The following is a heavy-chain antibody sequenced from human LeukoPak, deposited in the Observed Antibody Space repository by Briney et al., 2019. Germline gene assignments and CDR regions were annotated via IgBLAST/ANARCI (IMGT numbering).Heavy chain of an antibody. Sequence: SETLSLTCTVSGGSISSYYWSWIRQPPGKGLEWIGYIYYSGSTNYNPSLKSRVTISVDTSKNQFSLKLSSVTAADTAVYCCARGPADYDILTGYRSAPFDYWGQGTLVTVSS. CDR2: IYYSGST. CDR1: GGSISSYY. V-gene: IGHV4-59*01. D-gene: IGHD3-9*01. J-gene: IGHJ4*02. CDR3: ARGPADYDILTGYRSAPFDY.